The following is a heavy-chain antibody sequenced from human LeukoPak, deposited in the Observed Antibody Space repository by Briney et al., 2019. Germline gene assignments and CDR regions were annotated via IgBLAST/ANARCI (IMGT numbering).Heavy chain of an antibody. Sequence: GGSLRLSCAASGFTFSSYAMHWVRQAPGKGLEWVAVISYDGSNKYYADSVKGRFTISRDNSKNTLYLQMNSLRAEDTAVYYCARLPVAGYYYYGMDVWGQGTTVTVSS. J-gene: IGHJ6*02. CDR1: GFTFSSYA. D-gene: IGHD6-19*01. V-gene: IGHV3-30*14. CDR3: ARLPVAGYYYYGMDV. CDR2: ISYDGSNK.